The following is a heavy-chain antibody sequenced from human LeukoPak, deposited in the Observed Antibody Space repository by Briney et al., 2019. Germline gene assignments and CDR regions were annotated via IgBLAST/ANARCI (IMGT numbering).Heavy chain of an antibody. J-gene: IGHJ4*02. CDR2: ISYDGGNE. D-gene: IGHD3-16*01. CDR3: GRAGFGELYPYVDS. Sequence: GGSLTLSCAAYRFAVSRSAMHWVRQAPGKGREGVALISYDGGNEYYGDSVKGRFTVSRDNSKNTLYLQMSSLRADDTAVYYCGRAGFGELYPYVDSWGQGTLVTVSS. V-gene: IGHV3-30*04. CDR1: RFAVSRSA.